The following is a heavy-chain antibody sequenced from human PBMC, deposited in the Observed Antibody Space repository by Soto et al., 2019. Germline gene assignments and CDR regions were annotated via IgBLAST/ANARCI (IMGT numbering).Heavy chain of an antibody. J-gene: IGHJ6*02. CDR1: GYTFTSYD. D-gene: IGHD3-10*01. V-gene: IGHV1-8*01. CDR3: ARARLVVRGCYYYYGMDV. Sequence: QVQLVQSGAEVKKPGASVKVSCKASGYTFTSYDINWVRQATGQGLEWMGWMNPNSGNTGYAQKFQGRVTMTRNTSISTAYMELSSLRSEDTAVYYCARARLVVRGCYYYYGMDVWGQGTTVTVSS. CDR2: MNPNSGNT.